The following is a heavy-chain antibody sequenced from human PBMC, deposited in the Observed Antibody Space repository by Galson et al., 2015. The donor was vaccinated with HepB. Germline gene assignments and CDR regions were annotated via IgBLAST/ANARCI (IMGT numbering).Heavy chain of an antibody. V-gene: IGHV3-64*01. J-gene: IGHJ4*02. CDR1: GFTFSSYA. D-gene: IGHD6-13*01. CDR2: ISSNGGST. Sequence: SLRLSCAASGFTFSSYAMHWVRQAPGKGLEYVSAISSNGGSTYYANSVKGRFTISRDNSKNTLYLQMGSLRAEDMAVYYCARTPYSSSWYYFDYWGQGTLVTASS. CDR3: ARTPYSSSWYYFDY.